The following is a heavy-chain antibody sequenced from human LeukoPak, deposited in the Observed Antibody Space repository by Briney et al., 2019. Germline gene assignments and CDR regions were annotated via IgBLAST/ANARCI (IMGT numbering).Heavy chain of an antibody. CDR2: IYYSGST. V-gene: IGHV4-59*01. D-gene: IGHD3-22*01. CDR1: GGSISSYY. Sequence: SETLSLTCTVSGGSISSYYWSWIRQPPGQGLEWIGYIYYSGSTNYNPSLKSRVTISVDTSKNQFSLKLSSVTAADTAVYYCARGRDYYDSSGYYYEGTIVDYWGQGTLVTVSS. J-gene: IGHJ4*02. CDR3: ARGRDYYDSSGYYYEGTIVDY.